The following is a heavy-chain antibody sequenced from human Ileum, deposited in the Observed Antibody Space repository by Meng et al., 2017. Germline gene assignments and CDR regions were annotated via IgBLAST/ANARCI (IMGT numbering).Heavy chain of an antibody. D-gene: IGHD3-3*01. CDR3: ARENTIFGVVWGSWFDP. Sequence: QVQLQEAGAGRGKPAQNRSLTGTDAGGSISSGDYYWSWIRQPPGKGLEWIGYIYYSGSTYYNPSLKSRVTISVDTSKNQFSLKLSSVTAADTAVYYCARENTIFGVVWGSWFDPWGQGTLVTVSS. J-gene: IGHJ5*02. CDR2: IYYSGST. V-gene: IGHV4-30-4*01. CDR1: GGSISSGDYY.